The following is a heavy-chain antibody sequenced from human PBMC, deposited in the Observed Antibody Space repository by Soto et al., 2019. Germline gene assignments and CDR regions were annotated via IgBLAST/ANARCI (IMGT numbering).Heavy chain of an antibody. CDR2: IYYSGST. Sequence: QLQLQESGPGLVKPSETLSLTCTVSGGSISSSSYYWGWIRQPPGKGLEWIGSIYYSGSTYYNPSLKSRVTISVDTSKNQFSLKLSSVTAADTAVYYCARRSDYYDSSGYYYVFAFDIWGQGTMVTVSS. CDR1: GGSISSSSYY. D-gene: IGHD3-22*01. CDR3: ARRSDYYDSSGYYYVFAFDI. J-gene: IGHJ3*02. V-gene: IGHV4-39*01.